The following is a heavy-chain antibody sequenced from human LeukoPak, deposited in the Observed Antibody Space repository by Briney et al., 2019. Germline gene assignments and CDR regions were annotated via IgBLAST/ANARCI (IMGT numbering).Heavy chain of an antibody. V-gene: IGHV1-18*01. Sequence: ASVKVSCKASGYTFSGYGVTWVRQAPGQGLEWMGWISAYNGHTNYAQKLQGRVTMTTDTSTRTAHMELRSLRSDDSAVYYCAGAGSSEWPPVSFDYWGQGSLVTVSS. CDR3: AGAGSSEWPPVSFDY. J-gene: IGHJ4*02. CDR1: GYTFSGYG. CDR2: ISAYNGHT. D-gene: IGHD3-10*01.